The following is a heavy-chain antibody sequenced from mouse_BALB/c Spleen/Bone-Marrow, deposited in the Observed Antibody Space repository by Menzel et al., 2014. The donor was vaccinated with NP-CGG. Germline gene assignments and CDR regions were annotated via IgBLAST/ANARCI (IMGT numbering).Heavy chain of an antibody. V-gene: IGHV10-1*02. Sequence: EVKLVESGGGLVQPKGLLKLSCAASGFTFNTFAMNWVRQAPGKGLEWVARIRSKSNNFATYYADSVKDRFTISRDDSQSMLYLQMNNLKTEDTAMYYCVRGTYYYGSNYKNSALDYWGQGTSVTVSS. CDR1: GFTFNTFA. D-gene: IGHD1-1*01. CDR2: IRSKSNNFAT. J-gene: IGHJ4*01. CDR3: VRGTYYYGSNYKNSALDY.